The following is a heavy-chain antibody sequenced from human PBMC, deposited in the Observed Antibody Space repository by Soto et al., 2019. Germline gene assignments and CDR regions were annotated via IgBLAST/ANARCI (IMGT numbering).Heavy chain of an antibody. CDR3: ARISGYSYGLPPYFDY. V-gene: IGHV4-61*01. CDR2: IYYSGST. Sequence: SETLSLTCTVSGGSVSSGSYYWSWIRQPPGKGLEWIGYIYYSGSTNYNPSLKSRVTISVDTSKNQFSLKLSSVTAADTAVYYCARISGYSYGLPPYFDYWGPGTLVTVSS. J-gene: IGHJ4*02. CDR1: GGSVSSGSYY. D-gene: IGHD5-18*01.